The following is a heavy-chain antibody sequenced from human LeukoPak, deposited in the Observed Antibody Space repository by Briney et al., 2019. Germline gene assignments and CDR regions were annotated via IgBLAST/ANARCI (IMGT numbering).Heavy chain of an antibody. CDR3: AKAIYCGGDCYYFDY. Sequence: PGGSLRLSCAAFGFTFSSYGMHWVRQAPGKGLEWVAFIRSDGSNKYYADSVKGRFIISRDNSKNTLYLQMNSLRAEDRAVYYCAKAIYCGGDCYYFDYGGRGTRVTVPS. V-gene: IGHV3-30*02. CDR1: GFTFSSYG. CDR2: IRSDGSNK. J-gene: IGHJ4*02. D-gene: IGHD2-21*01.